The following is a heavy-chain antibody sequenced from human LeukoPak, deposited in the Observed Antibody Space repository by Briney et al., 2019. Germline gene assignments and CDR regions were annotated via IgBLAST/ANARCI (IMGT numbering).Heavy chain of an antibody. J-gene: IGHJ5*02. Sequence: ASVRVSSEASGYTFTSDGIICVRDAPGQRLVWMGCICAYNGITNYTQNRQSRDTMTTDTSTNTAHMELRSVRYENTPVYFCARDIVVVPAAQNWFYPWGQGTLVTVSS. CDR1: GYTFTSDG. CDR3: ARDIVVVPAAQNWFYP. CDR2: ICAYNGIT. D-gene: IGHD2-2*01. V-gene: IGHV1-18*01.